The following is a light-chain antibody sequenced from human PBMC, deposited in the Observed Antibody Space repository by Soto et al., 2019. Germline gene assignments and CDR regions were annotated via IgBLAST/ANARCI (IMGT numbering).Light chain of an antibody. Sequence: QSVLTQPPSVSGAPGQRVTISCTGSSSHIGAGYPVHWYQQLPGTAPKLLVAGNRPSGVPDRFSVSKSGASASLAITGLQAEDEADYYCQSYDSSLSRRWVFGGGTKLTVL. J-gene: IGLJ3*02. CDR1: SSHIGAGYP. CDR2: G. CDR3: QSYDSSLSRRWV. V-gene: IGLV1-40*01.